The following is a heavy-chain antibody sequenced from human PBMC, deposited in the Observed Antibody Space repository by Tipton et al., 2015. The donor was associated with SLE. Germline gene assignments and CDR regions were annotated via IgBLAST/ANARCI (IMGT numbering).Heavy chain of an antibody. CDR1: GGSISSGGYY. J-gene: IGHJ3*02. Sequence: TLSLTCTVSGGSISSGGYYWSWIRPHPGKGLEWIGYIYYSGGTYYKPSLKSRVTISVDTSKNQFSLKLSSVTAADMAVYYCAREGGAFDIWGQGTMVTVSS. D-gene: IGHD3-16*01. CDR3: AREGGAFDI. V-gene: IGHV4-31*03. CDR2: IYYSGGT.